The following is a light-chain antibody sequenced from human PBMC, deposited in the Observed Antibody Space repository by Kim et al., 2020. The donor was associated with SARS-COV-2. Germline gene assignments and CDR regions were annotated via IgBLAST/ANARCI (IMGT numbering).Light chain of an antibody. Sequence: SLSPGERATLSCRASQSVSSYLAWYQQKPGQAPRLLIYDASNRATGIPARFSGSGSGTVFTLTISSLEPEDFAVYYCQQRSNWSYTFGQGTKLEI. CDR3: QQRSNWSYT. J-gene: IGKJ2*01. CDR2: DAS. V-gene: IGKV3-11*01. CDR1: QSVSSY.